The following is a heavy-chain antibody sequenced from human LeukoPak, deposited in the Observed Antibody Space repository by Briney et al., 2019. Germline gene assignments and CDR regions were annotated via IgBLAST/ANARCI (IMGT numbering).Heavy chain of an antibody. V-gene: IGHV4-38-2*01. CDR1: GYSIRSGHY. J-gene: IGHJ4*02. Sequence: SETLSLTCAVCGYSIRSGHYWGWIRQSPGKGLEWIGSINHSGITEYNPSLKSRVTLSVDTSKNQFSLQLRSVTAADRALYYCARSGDYIKEGFDYWGQGTQVTVSS. D-gene: IGHD3-22*01. CDR2: INHSGIT. CDR3: ARSGDYIKEGFDY.